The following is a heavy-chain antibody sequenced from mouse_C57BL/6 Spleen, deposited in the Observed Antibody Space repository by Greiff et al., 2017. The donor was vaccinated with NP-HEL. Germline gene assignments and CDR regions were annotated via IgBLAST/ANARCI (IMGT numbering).Heavy chain of an antibody. CDR3: ARGDYGSSHWYFDV. V-gene: IGHV1-69*01. CDR1: GYTFTSYW. J-gene: IGHJ1*03. D-gene: IGHD1-1*01. CDR2: IDPSDSYT. Sequence: QVQLKQPGAELVMPGASVKLSCKASGYTFTSYWMHWVKQRPGQGLEWIGEIDPSDSYTNYNQKFKGKSTLTVDKSSSTAYMQLSSLTSEDSAVYYCARGDYGSSHWYFDVWGTGTTVTVSS.